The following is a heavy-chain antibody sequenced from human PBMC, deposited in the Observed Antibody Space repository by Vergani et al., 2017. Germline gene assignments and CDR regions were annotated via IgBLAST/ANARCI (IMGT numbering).Heavy chain of an antibody. D-gene: IGHD1-26*01. CDR3: ARAYSGSYFDY. Sequence: EVQLVESGGGLVKPGGSLRLSCAASGFAFSSYSMNWVRQAPGKGLEWVSYISSSSSTIYYADSVKGRFTISRDNAKNSLYLQMNSLRAEDTAVYYCARAYSGSYFDYWGQGTLVTVSS. V-gene: IGHV3-48*01. CDR1: GFAFSSYS. CDR2: ISSSSSTI. J-gene: IGHJ4*02.